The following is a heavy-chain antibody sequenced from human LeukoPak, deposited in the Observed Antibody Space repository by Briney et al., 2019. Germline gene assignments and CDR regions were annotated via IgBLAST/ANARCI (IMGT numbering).Heavy chain of an antibody. Sequence: SETLSLTCAVSGGSVSSGGYSWSWIRQPPGKGLEWVGYFFYTGNTYYNPSLKSRVTISVDTSKNQFSLKLSSVTAADTAVYYCARAQANTPILRENYYYHYMDVWGKGTTVTVSS. CDR1: GGSVSSGGYS. J-gene: IGHJ6*03. CDR3: ARAQANTPILRENYYYHYMDV. D-gene: IGHD1-26*01. V-gene: IGHV4-30-4*07. CDR2: FFYTGNT.